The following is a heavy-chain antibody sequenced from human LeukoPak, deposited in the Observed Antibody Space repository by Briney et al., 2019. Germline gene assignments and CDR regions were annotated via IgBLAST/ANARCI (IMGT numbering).Heavy chain of an antibody. CDR2: XXXXNGNT. D-gene: IGHD3-9*01. J-gene: IGHJ4*02. CDR3: ASSGSGGYDILTGYYKLDY. V-gene: IGHV1-3*01. CDR1: GYTFTSYA. Sequence: GASVKVSCKASGYTFTSYAMHWVRQAPGQRLEXXXXXXXXNGNTKYSQKFQGRVTITRDTSASTAYMELSSLRSEDTAVYYCASSGSGGYDILTGYYKLDYWGQGTLVTVSS.